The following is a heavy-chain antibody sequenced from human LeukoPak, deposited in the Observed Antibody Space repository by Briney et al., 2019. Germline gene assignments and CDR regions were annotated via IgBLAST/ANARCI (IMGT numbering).Heavy chain of an antibody. CDR3: ARDVEGGTFDI. V-gene: IGHV3-7*05. Sequence: PGGSLRLSCAASGFTFDDYGMSWVRQAPGRGLEWVANIDQSGGRNNYVDSVKGRFTISRDNAKNSLFLEMSSPRADDTAVYFCARDVEGGTFDIWGQGTTVTVSS. CDR2: IDQSGGRN. CDR1: GFTFDDYG. D-gene: IGHD3-16*01. J-gene: IGHJ3*02.